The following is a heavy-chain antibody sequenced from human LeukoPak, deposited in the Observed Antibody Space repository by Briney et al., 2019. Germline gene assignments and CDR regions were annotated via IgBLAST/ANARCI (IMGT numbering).Heavy chain of an antibody. CDR1: GGSISSYY. Sequence: SETLSLTCTVSGGSISSYYWSWTRQPPGKGLEWIGYIYYSGSTNYNPSLKSRVTISVDTSKNQFSLKLSSVTAADTAVYYCVGTWVGAQYYFDYWGQGTLVTVSS. CDR3: VGTWVGAQYYFDY. V-gene: IGHV4-59*01. J-gene: IGHJ4*02. D-gene: IGHD1-26*01. CDR2: IYYSGST.